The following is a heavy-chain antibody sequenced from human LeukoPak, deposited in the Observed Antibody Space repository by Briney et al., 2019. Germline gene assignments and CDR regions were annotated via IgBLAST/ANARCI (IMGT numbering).Heavy chain of an antibody. J-gene: IGHJ3*02. CDR3: AKGRGGIAVDAFDI. V-gene: IGHV3-9*03. Sequence: GRSLRLSCAASGFTFDDYAMHWVRQAPGKGLEWVSGISWNSGSIGYADSVKGRFTISRDNAKNSLYLQMNSLRAEDMALYYCAKGRGGIAVDAFDIWGQGTMVTVSS. CDR2: ISWNSGSI. CDR1: GFTFDDYA. D-gene: IGHD6-19*01.